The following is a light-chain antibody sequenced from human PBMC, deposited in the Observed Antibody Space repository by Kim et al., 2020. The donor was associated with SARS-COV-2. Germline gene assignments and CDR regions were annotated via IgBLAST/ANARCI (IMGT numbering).Light chain of an antibody. V-gene: IGLV2-23*02. Sequence: QSTLTQPASVSGSPGQSITISCTGTSTDVGSYSLVSWYQQHPGKAPQLLIYEVRKRPSGVSNRFSGSRSGSTASLTISGLQAADEADYYCCSYAGGGTWVFGGGTQLTVL. CDR1: STDVGSYSL. CDR3: CSYAGGGTWV. J-gene: IGLJ3*02. CDR2: EVR.